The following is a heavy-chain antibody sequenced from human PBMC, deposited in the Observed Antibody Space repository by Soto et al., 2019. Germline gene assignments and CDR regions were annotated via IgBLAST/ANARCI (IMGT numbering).Heavy chain of an antibody. J-gene: IGHJ6*02. CDR1: RLTFSSYG. V-gene: IGHV3-30*18. Sequence: QVYLVESGGGVVQPERSLRLSCADSRLTFSSYGMHWVRQAPGKGLEWVAVISYDGSNKYYADSVKGRFTISRDNSKNTVYLQMNSLRAEDTAVYHCAKSSTAEYYYYGMDVWGQGTTVTVSS. CDR2: ISYDGSNK. CDR3: AKSSTAEYYYYGMDV. D-gene: IGHD4-4*01.